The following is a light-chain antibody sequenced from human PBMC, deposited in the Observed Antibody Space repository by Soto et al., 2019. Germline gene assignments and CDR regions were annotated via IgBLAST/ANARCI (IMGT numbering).Light chain of an antibody. CDR1: QSVSSSY. Sequence: EIVLTQSPGTLSLSPGERATLSCRASQSVSSSYLAWYQQKPGQAPRLLIYGASSRATGIPDRFSSSGSGTDLALTIRRLEPEDFAVYYCQQYGSSPGYTFGQGTKLEIK. J-gene: IGKJ2*01. CDR3: QQYGSSPGYT. CDR2: GAS. V-gene: IGKV3-20*01.